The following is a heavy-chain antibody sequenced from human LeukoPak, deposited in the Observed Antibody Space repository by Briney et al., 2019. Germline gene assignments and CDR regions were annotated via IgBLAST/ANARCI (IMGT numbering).Heavy chain of an antibody. CDR3: ARDRLGDYDHSGYYDK. J-gene: IGHJ4*02. CDR1: GFTFSDYY. CDR2: ICDSGRTV. D-gene: IGHD3-22*01. V-gene: IGHV3-11*01. Sequence: GGSLRLSCAASGFTFSDYYMSWLRQAPGKGLEWVAYICDSGRTVYYADSVKGRFTISSDNAKNSVYLQMNNLRAEDPAVYYCARDRLGDYDHSGYYDKWGQGTLVTVSS.